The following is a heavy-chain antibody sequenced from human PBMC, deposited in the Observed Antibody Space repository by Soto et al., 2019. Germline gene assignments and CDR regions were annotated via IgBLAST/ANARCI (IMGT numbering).Heavy chain of an antibody. J-gene: IGHJ1*01. D-gene: IGHD3-22*01. CDR1: GFTVSSNY. V-gene: IGHV3-53*01. CDR3: ARDPDSSGYFQY. Sequence: GGSLRLSCAASGFTVSSNYMSWVRQAPGKGLEWVSVIYSGGSTYYADSVKGRFTISRDNSKNPLYLQMNSLRAEDTAVYYCARDPDSSGYFQYWGQGTLVTVSS. CDR2: IYSGGST.